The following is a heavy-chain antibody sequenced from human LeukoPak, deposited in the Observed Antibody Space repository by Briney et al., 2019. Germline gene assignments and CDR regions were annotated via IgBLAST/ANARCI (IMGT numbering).Heavy chain of an antibody. CDR3: ARAEYSSGWYSPYYFDY. J-gene: IGHJ4*02. Sequence: GASVKVSCKASGGTFSSYTISWVRQAPGQGLEWMGRIIPILGIANYAQKFQGRVTITADKSTSTAYMELSSLRSEDTAVYYCARAEYSSGWYSPYYFDYWGQGTLVTVSS. V-gene: IGHV1-69*02. CDR2: IIPILGIA. D-gene: IGHD6-13*01. CDR1: GGTFSSYT.